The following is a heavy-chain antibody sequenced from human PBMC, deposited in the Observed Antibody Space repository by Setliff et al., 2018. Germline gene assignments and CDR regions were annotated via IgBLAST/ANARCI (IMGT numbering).Heavy chain of an antibody. V-gene: IGHV3-72*01. Sequence: PGGSLRLSCAASGFTFSDHYMDWVRQVPGKGLEWIGRITNKVKGYTTEYAASVRGRFTISRDDSKNSLYLQMYSLKSDDTAVYYCVRAVVIRGSKPLDSWGQGTLVTVSS. CDR1: GFTFSDHY. D-gene: IGHD3-10*01. J-gene: IGHJ4*02. CDR2: ITNKVKGYTT. CDR3: VRAVVIRGSKPLDS.